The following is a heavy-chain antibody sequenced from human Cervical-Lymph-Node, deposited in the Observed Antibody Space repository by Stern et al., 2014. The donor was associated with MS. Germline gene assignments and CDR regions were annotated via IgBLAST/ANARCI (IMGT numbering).Heavy chain of an antibody. CDR3: ARATLGGLDWYFDL. CDR2: INYSGRT. J-gene: IGHJ2*01. Sequence: QEQLQESGPGLVKPSQTLSLTCTVSGDSISSGGYYWSWIRQHPGKGLEWIGYINYSGRTYYRPALKSRLTISVDTSKNTLSLKLTSVTAADTAVYYCARATLGGLDWYFDLWGRGTLVTPSS. D-gene: IGHD3/OR15-3a*01. V-gene: IGHV4-31*03. CDR1: GDSISSGGYY.